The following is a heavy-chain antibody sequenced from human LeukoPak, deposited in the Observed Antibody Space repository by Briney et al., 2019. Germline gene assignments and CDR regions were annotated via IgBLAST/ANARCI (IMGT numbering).Heavy chain of an antibody. Sequence: SQTLSLTCTVSGGSISSGSYYWSWIRQPAGKGLEWIGRIYISGSTNYNPSLKSRVTISVDTSKNQFSLKLSSVTAADTAVYYCARNQYGSGSPLFDYWGQGTLVTVSS. D-gene: IGHD3-10*01. CDR2: IYISGST. CDR3: ARNQYGSGSPLFDY. V-gene: IGHV4-61*02. CDR1: GGSISSGSYY. J-gene: IGHJ4*02.